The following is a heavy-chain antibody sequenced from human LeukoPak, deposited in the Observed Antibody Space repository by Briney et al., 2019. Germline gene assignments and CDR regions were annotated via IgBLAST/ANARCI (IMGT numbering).Heavy chain of an antibody. Sequence: SETLSLTCAVYGGSFSGCYWSWIRQPPGKGLEWIGEINHSGSTNYNPSLKSRVTISVDTSKNQFSLKLSSVTAADTAVYYCARKDRWFGELLGYWGQGTLVTVSS. V-gene: IGHV4-34*01. CDR1: GGSFSGCY. CDR2: INHSGST. D-gene: IGHD3-10*01. J-gene: IGHJ4*02. CDR3: ARKDRWFGELLGY.